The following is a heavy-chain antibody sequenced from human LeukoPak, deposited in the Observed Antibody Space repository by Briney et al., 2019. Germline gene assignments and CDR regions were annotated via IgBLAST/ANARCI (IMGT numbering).Heavy chain of an antibody. D-gene: IGHD2-15*01. CDR3: AREDMWAFDM. CDR1: GFTFRNYC. CDR2: IKPDGSEK. Sequence: GGSLRLSCAASGFTFRNYCMSWVRQTPGKGLEWVATIKPDGSEKDYVHSVKGRFTISRDNAKNSLYLQMDSLRAEDTALYYCAREDMWAFDMWGQGTMVIVSS. V-gene: IGHV3-7*01. J-gene: IGHJ3*02.